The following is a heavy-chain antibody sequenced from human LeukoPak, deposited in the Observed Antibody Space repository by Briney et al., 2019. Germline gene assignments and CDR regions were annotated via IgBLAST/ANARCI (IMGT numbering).Heavy chain of an antibody. D-gene: IGHD1-26*01. V-gene: IGHV3-48*02. J-gene: IGHJ4*02. CDR2: ISRSSSTI. CDR3: AGTRERRFEY. Sequence: GGSLRLSCAASGFTFSSYSMNWVRQAPGKGLEWVSYISRSSSTIYYADSVKGRFTISRDNAKNSLYLQMNSLRDEDTAVYYCAGTRERRFEYWGQGTLVTVSS. CDR1: GFTFSSYS.